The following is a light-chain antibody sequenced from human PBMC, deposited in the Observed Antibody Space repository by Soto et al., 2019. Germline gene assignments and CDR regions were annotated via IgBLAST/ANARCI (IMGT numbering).Light chain of an antibody. V-gene: IGKV3-15*01. CDR1: QSISSN. Sequence: EIVMTQSPATLSVSPGERATLSCRARQSISSNLAWYQQQPGQAPRLLIYGASTRATGIPATFSGSGTGTEFTHTISRLQSEDFAVYYCQQYNNWPFTFGPGTKGDIK. J-gene: IGKJ3*01. CDR2: GAS. CDR3: QQYNNWPFT.